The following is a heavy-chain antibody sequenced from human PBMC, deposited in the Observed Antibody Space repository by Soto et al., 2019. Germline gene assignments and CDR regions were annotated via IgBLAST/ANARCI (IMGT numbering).Heavy chain of an antibody. Sequence: SSEIMSLRCGVDCGCCCGYDRSWIRQPTRKGLEWIAEANDSGSSNYNPSLKRRVAISLDTSKNQFSLRLSFVTAAYTAVYYCARGLVPPIYGVGATPTWFDPWGQGTLVTVSS. J-gene: IGHJ5*02. D-gene: IGHD3-3*01. CDR1: CGCCCGYD. V-gene: IGHV4-34*01. CDR3: ARGLVPPIYGVGATPTWFDP. CDR2: ANDSGSS.